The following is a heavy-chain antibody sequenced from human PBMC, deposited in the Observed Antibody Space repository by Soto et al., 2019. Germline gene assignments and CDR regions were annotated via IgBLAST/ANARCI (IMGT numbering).Heavy chain of an antibody. Sequence: SETLSLTCTVSGGSISSGDYYWSWIRQPPGKGLEWIGYIYYSGSTYYNPSLKSRVTISVDTSKNQFSLKLSSVTAADTAVYYCARGVTMIVVVTTGGYYFDYWGQGTLVTVSS. CDR3: ARGVTMIVVVTTGGYYFDY. D-gene: IGHD3-22*01. V-gene: IGHV4-30-4*01. CDR1: GGSISSGDYY. J-gene: IGHJ4*02. CDR2: IYYSGST.